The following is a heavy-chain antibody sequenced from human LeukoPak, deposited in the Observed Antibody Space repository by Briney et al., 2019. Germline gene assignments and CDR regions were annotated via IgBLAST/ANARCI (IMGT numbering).Heavy chain of an antibody. J-gene: IGHJ6*03. CDR3: ARDSLSRDIVVVPAAMLFPNYYYYYYMDV. V-gene: IGHV1-69*06. Sequence: ASVKVSCKASGGTFSSYAISWVRQAPGQGLEWMGGIIPIFGTANYAQKFQGRVTITADNSTSTAYMELSSLRSEDTAVYYCARDSLSRDIVVVPAAMLFPNYYYYYYMDVWGKGTTVTVSS. CDR2: IIPIFGTA. D-gene: IGHD2-2*01. CDR1: GGTFSSYA.